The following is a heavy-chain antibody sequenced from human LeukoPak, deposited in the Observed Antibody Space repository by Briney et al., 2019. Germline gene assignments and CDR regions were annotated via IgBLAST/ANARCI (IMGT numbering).Heavy chain of an antibody. D-gene: IGHD2-2*01. J-gene: IGHJ6*02. CDR2: ISSSGSTI. V-gene: IGHV3-11*01. Sequence: GGSLRLSCAASGFTFSDYYMSWIRQAPGKGLEWVSYISSSGSTIYYADSVRGRFTISRDNAKNSLYLQMNSLRAEDTAVYYCARDKGYCSSTSCYVNYYYYGMDVWGQGTTVTVSS. CDR3: ARDKGYCSSTSCYVNYYYYGMDV. CDR1: GFTFSDYY.